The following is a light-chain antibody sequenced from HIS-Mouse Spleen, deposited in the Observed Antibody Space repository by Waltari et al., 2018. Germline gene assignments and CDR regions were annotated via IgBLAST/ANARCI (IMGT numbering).Light chain of an antibody. V-gene: IGLV2-11*01. CDR1: SSDVGGYNY. J-gene: IGLJ2*01. CDR2: DVS. CDR3: CSYAGSYTFV. Sequence: QSALTQPRSVSGSPGQSVTISCTGTSSDVGGYNYVSWYQQHPGKPPKLMIYDVSKRPSGVPDRFSGSKSGNTASLTISGLQAEDEADYYCCSYAGSYTFVFGGGTKLTVL.